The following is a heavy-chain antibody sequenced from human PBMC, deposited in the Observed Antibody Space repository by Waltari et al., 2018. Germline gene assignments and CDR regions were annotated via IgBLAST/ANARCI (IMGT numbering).Heavy chain of an antibody. D-gene: IGHD6-13*01. V-gene: IGHV4-34*01. J-gene: IGHJ4*02. CDR3: ARGGSYRRIAAAGYGKIVDY. Sequence: QVQLQQWGAGLLKPSETLSLTCAVYGGSFSGYYWSWIRQPPGKGLEWIGEINHIGSTNYNPPRKSRVTIAVDTSKNQFSLKLSSVTAADTAVYYWARGGSYRRIAAAGYGKIVDYWGQGTLVTVSS. CDR2: INHIGST. CDR1: GGSFSGYY.